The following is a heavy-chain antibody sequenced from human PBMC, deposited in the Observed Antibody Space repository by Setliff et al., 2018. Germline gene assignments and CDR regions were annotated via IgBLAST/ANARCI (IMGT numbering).Heavy chain of an antibody. CDR2: IYDSGSS. D-gene: IGHD3-16*01. J-gene: IGHJ4*02. Sequence: SETLSLTCTVSGGSVSNSGFFWGWLRQAPGKGLEWIGNIYDSGSSNYNASLKSRLIITRDTSKNQISLKLTSVTAADTAIYFRARDHYDYVWDSPGYFDYWGQGALVTVSS. CDR1: GGSVSNSGFF. V-gene: IGHV4-39*07. CDR3: ARDHYDYVWDSPGYFDY.